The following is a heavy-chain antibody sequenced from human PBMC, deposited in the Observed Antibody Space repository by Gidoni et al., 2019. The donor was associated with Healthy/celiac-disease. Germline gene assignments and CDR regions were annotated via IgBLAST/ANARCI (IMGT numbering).Heavy chain of an antibody. V-gene: IGHV4-34*01. J-gene: IGHJ3*02. CDR3: ARYNQPPYYDFWSGYYYPAFDI. D-gene: IGHD3-3*01. CDR1: GGSFRGYY. CDR2: IKHSGST. Sequence: QVQLQQWGAGLLKPSETLSLTCAVYGGSFRGYYWSWIRQPPGKGLEWIGEIKHSGSTNYNPSLKSRVTISVDTSKNQFSLKLSSVTAADTAVYYCARYNQPPYYDFWSGYYYPAFDIWGQGTMVTVSS.